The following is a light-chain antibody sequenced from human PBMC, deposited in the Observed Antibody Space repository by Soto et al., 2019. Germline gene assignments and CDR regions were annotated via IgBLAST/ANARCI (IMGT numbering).Light chain of an antibody. J-gene: IGLJ2*01. CDR2: DVS. CDR3: SSYTSSSTRV. Sequence: QSVLTQPASVSGSPGPSITISCTVTSSDVGGYNYVSWYQQHPGKAPQLMIYDVSNRHSGVSNRFSGSKSGNTASLTISGLQAEYEADYYCSSYTSSSTRVFGGGTKVTVL. V-gene: IGLV2-14*01. CDR1: SSDVGGYNY.